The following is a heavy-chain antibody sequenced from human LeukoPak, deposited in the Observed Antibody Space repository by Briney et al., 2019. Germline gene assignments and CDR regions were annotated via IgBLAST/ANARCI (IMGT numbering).Heavy chain of an antibody. V-gene: IGHV1-2*02. CDR1: EYTFTVYY. CDR3: ARANFLSCSSTSCLFDY. CDR2: INPVSGGT. D-gene: IGHD2-2*01. Sequence: ASVKVSCKASEYTFTVYYLHWVRQAPGQGFEWMGWINPVSGGTNYVQKFQGRVTMTRDTSISTAYMELSRLRSDDTAVYYCARANFLSCSSTSCLFDYWGQGTLVTVSS. J-gene: IGHJ4*02.